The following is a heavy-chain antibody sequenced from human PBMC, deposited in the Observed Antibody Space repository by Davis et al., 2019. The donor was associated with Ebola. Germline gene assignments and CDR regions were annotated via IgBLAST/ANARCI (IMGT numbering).Heavy chain of an antibody. V-gene: IGHV3-23*01. J-gene: IGHJ4*02. D-gene: IGHD2-15*01. CDR2: ISVSGRST. CDR1: GFPFRIYA. CDR3: AKDLGSAGWFFDY. Sequence: GESLKISCAASGFPFRIYAMGWVRQAPGKGLEWVSTISVSGRSTYYADPMKGRFTISRHNSKNTLYLQMNSLGVEDTAVYYCAKDLGSAGWFFDYWGQGTLVTVSS.